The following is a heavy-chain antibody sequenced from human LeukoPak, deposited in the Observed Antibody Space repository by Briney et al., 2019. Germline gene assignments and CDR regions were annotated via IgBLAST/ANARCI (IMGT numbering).Heavy chain of an antibody. Sequence: GGSLRLSCAASGFTFSIYAMNWARQAPGKGLEWVSTISGTTGRTHYADSVRGRFTFSRDNSKNTLYLQMNSLRAEDTAVYYCDGADYWGQGTLVTVSS. CDR3: DGADY. J-gene: IGHJ4*02. D-gene: IGHD5-24*01. CDR2: ISGTTGRT. V-gene: IGHV3-23*01. CDR1: GFTFSIYA.